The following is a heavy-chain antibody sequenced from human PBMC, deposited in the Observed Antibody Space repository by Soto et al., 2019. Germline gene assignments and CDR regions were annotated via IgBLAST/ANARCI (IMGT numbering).Heavy chain of an antibody. D-gene: IGHD4-17*01. J-gene: IGHJ4*02. CDR2: IIPILGIA. V-gene: IGHV1-69*08. Sequence: QVQLVQSGAEVKKPGSSVKVSCKASGGTFSSYTISWVRQAPGQGLEWMGRIIPILGIANYAQKFQGRVTMVPDKSTSTAYMELSSLRSEDTAVYYCARDPSVTAYYFDYWGQGTLVTVSS. CDR1: GGTFSSYT. CDR3: ARDPSVTAYYFDY.